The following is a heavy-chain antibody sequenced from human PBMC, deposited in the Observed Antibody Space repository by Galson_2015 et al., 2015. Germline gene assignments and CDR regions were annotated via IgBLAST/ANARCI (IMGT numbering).Heavy chain of an antibody. J-gene: IGHJ4*02. CDR3: VGGGYNLY. CDR1: GFIFSNYW. CDR2: IKPDGSVQ. D-gene: IGHD5-18*01. V-gene: IGHV3-7*03. Sequence: SLRLSCAASGFIFSNYWMTWVRQAPGKGLEWVANIKPDGSVQYYGDFVKGRFTISRDNAKNSLYLQMNSLRAEDTAVHYCVGGGYNLYWGRGTLVTVSS.